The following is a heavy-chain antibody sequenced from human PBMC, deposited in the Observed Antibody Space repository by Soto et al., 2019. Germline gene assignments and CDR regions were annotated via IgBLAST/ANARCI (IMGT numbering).Heavy chain of an antibody. CDR2: ISNDGSKK. V-gene: IGHV3-30-3*01. CDR3: ARDRYTSGWYASD. CDR1: GFTFSPYA. D-gene: IGHD6-19*01. J-gene: IGHJ4*02. Sequence: QVQLVESGGGVVQPGRSLRLSCAASGFTFSPYAMHWVRQAPGKGPEWVAVISNDGSKKYYADSVKGRFSTSRDNSQNTLYLQMDSLRPDDTALYYCARDRYTSGWYASDWGQGTLVTVSS.